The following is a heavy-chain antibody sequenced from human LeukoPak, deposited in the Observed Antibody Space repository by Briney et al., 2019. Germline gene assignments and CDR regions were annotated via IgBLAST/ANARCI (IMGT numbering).Heavy chain of an antibody. D-gene: IGHD3-16*02. CDR3: ASPLRLGELSSFDY. Sequence: GRSLRLSCAASGFTFSSYAMHWVRQAPGKGLEWVAVISYDGSNKYYADSVKGRFTISRDNSKNTLYLQMNSLRAEDTAVYYCASPLRLGELSSFDYWGQGTLVTVSS. V-gene: IGHV3-30-3*01. J-gene: IGHJ4*02. CDR1: GFTFSSYA. CDR2: ISYDGSNK.